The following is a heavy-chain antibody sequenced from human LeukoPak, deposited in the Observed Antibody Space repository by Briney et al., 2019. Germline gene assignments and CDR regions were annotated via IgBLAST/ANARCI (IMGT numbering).Heavy chain of an antibody. CDR2: ISAYNGNT. CDR1: GYTFTSYG. V-gene: IGHV1-18*04. Sequence: PGGPVKVSCKASGYTFTSYGISWVRQAPGQGLEWMVWISAYNGNTNYAQKLQGRVTMTTDTSTSTAYMELRSLRSDDTAVYYCARASYSSSSCAFDIWGQGTMVTVSS. D-gene: IGHD6-13*01. J-gene: IGHJ3*02. CDR3: ARASYSSSSCAFDI.